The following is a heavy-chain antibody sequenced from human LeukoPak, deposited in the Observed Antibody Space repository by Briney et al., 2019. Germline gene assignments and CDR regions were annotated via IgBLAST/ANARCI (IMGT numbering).Heavy chain of an antibody. J-gene: IGHJ4*02. CDR2: IYVGGAT. D-gene: IGHD5-24*01. CDR3: ARGDGYNFFDY. V-gene: IGHV3-53*01. Sequence: IYVGGATYYADSVKGRFTISRDNSENTLYLQMKSLRAEDAAVYYCARGDGYNFFDYWGQGTLVTVSS.